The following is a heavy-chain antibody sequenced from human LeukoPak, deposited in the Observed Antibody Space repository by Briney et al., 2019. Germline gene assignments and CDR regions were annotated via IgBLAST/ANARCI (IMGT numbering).Heavy chain of an antibody. CDR1: GGTFSSYA. J-gene: IGHJ3*02. V-gene: IGHV1-18*01. CDR3: ASTASIVGASDAFDI. Sequence: ASVKVSCKASGGTFSSYAISWVRQAPGQGLEWMGWISAYNGNTNYAQKLQGRVTMTTDTSTSTAYMELRSLRSDDTAVYYCASTASIVGASDAFDIWGQGTMVTVSS. D-gene: IGHD1-26*01. CDR2: ISAYNGNT.